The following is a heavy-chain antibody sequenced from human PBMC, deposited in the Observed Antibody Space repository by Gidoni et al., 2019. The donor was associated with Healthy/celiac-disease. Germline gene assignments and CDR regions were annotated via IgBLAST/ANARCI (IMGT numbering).Heavy chain of an antibody. Sequence: EVQLVESGGGLIQPGGSLRLSCAASGSTVSSNYMSWVRQAPGKGLEWVAVIYSGGSTYYADSVKGRFTISRDNSKNTLYLQMNSLRAEDTAVYYCARAYYYDSSGYYPYWGQGTLVTVSS. D-gene: IGHD3-22*01. J-gene: IGHJ4*02. CDR3: ARAYYYDSSGYYPY. CDR2: IYSGGST. CDR1: GSTVSSNY. V-gene: IGHV3-53*01.